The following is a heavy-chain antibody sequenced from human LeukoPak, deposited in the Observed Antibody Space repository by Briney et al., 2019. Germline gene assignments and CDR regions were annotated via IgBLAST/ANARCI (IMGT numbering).Heavy chain of an antibody. CDR2: ISYDGSNK. D-gene: IGHD2-8*01. CDR3: ARVELMVYASDAFDI. CDR1: GFTFSSYA. J-gene: IGHJ3*02. V-gene: IGHV3-30*04. Sequence: PGGSLRLSCAASGFTFSSYAMHWVRQAPGKGLEWVAVISYDGSNKYYADSVKGRFTISRDNSKNTLYLQMNSLRAEDTAVYYCARVELMVYASDAFDIWGQGTMVTVSS.